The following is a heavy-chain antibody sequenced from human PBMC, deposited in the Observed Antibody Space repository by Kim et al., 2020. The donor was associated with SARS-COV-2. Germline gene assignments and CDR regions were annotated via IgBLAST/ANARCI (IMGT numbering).Heavy chain of an antibody. J-gene: IGHJ4*02. Sequence: KDDVDSVNGRFTISRDNVKNSRYMQKNSVGAEDAAVYYCARAGVTYYLDYWGQGTLVTVSS. CDR2: K. D-gene: IGHD3-10*01. V-gene: IGHV3-7*01. CDR3: ARAGVTYYLDY.